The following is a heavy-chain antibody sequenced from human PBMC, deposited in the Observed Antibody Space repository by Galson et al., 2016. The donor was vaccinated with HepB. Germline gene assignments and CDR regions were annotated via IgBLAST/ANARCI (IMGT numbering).Heavy chain of an antibody. D-gene: IGHD2-15*01. CDR3: ARDLAGHCSGRSCYSGYFDY. CDR2: IKQDGSEK. J-gene: IGHJ4*02. V-gene: IGHV3-7*01. CDR1: GFTFSSYW. Sequence: SLRLSCAASGFTFSSYWMSWVRQAPGKGLEWVANIKQDGSEKYSVDSVKGRFTISRDNAKNSLYLQMTSLRAEDTAVYYCARDLAGHCSGRSCYSGYFDYWGQGALVTVSS.